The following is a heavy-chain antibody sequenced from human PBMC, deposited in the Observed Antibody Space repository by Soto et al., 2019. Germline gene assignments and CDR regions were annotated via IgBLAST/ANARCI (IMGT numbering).Heavy chain of an antibody. J-gene: IGHJ4*02. D-gene: IGHD6-13*01. V-gene: IGHV3-9*01. CDR3: ARLARGGSSRSDF. CDR2: INWISGSI. Sequence: GESLRLSCLRPGLTFEDYAMHGVGQAPGKGLEWVSGINWISGSIGYAVSVKGRFTISRDNAKNSLYLQMNSLRAEDTALYYCARLARGGSSRSDFWGQGTLVTVSS. CDR1: GLTFEDYA.